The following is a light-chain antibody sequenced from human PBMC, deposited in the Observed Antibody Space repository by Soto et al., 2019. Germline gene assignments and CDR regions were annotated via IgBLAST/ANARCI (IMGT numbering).Light chain of an antibody. Sequence: EIVLTQSPATLSLSPGERATLSCRASQSVTNDLVWYQHKPGQAPRLLIYAASTRATGIPARFSGSGSGTEFTLTISSLQSGDFAVYYCQQHKIWPLTFGGGTKVDIK. V-gene: IGKV3-15*01. CDR2: AAS. CDR3: QQHKIWPLT. J-gene: IGKJ4*01. CDR1: QSVTND.